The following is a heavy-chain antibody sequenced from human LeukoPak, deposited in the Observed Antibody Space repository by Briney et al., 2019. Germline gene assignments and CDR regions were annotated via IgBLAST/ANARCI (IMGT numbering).Heavy chain of an antibody. V-gene: IGHV4-4*07. D-gene: IGHD3-22*01. CDR1: GGSISSYY. CDR3: ARDRTYYYDSSRAFDI. CDR2: IYTSGST. J-gene: IGHJ3*02. Sequence: SETLSLTCTVSGGSISSYYWSWIRQPAGKGLEWIGRIYTSGSTNYNPSLKSRVTMSVDTSKNQFSLKLSSVTAADTAVYYCARDRTYYYDSSRAFDIWGQGTMVTVSS.